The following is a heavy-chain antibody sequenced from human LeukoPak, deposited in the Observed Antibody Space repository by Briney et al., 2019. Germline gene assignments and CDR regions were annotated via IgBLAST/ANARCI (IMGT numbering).Heavy chain of an antibody. CDR2: IRYDGSNK. CDR3: ARVWGLGYCSSTSCLPFDY. V-gene: IGHV3-30*02. J-gene: IGHJ4*02. Sequence: GGSLRLSCAASGFTFSSYGMHWVRQAPGKGLEWVAFIRYDGSNKYYADSVKGRFTISRDNSKNSLYLQMNSLRAEDTAVYYCARVWGLGYCSSTSCLPFDYWGQGTLVTVSS. D-gene: IGHD2-2*01. CDR1: GFTFSSYG.